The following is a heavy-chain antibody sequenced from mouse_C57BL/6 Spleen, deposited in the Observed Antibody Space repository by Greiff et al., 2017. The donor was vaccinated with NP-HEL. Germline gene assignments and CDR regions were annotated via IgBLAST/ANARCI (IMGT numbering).Heavy chain of an antibody. CDR3: ARRHITTVVALDY. D-gene: IGHD1-1*01. J-gene: IGHJ2*01. CDR1: GYTFTSYW. Sequence: QVQLQQPGAELVKPGASVKLSCKASGYTFTSYWMHWVKQRPGQGLEWIGMIHPNSGSTNYNAKFKSKATLTVDKSSSTAYMQLSSLTSEDSAVYYCARRHITTVVALDYWGQGTTLTVSS. CDR2: IHPNSGST. V-gene: IGHV1-64*01.